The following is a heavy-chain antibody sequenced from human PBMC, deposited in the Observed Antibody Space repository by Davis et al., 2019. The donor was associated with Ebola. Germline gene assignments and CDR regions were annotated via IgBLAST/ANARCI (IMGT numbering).Heavy chain of an antibody. Sequence: GGSLRLSCTASGFTFGDYAMSWVRQAPGKGLEWVGFIRSKAYGGTTEYAASVKGRFTISRDDSKSIAYLQMNSLKTEDTAVYYCTGYCSSTSCYRVDYWGQGTLVTVSS. J-gene: IGHJ4*02. D-gene: IGHD2-2*02. CDR2: IRSKAYGGTT. CDR3: TGYCSSTSCYRVDY. V-gene: IGHV3-49*04. CDR1: GFTFGDYA.